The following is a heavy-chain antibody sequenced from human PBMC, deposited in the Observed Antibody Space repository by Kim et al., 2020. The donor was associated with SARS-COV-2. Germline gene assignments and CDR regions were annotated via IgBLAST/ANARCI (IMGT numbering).Heavy chain of an antibody. V-gene: IGHV6-1*01. D-gene: IGHD1-1*01. Sequence: VSVKSRITINPDTYKNQFSLQLNSVTPEDTAVYYCARVFDRAGTTVGMDVWGQGTTVTVSS. J-gene: IGHJ6*02. CDR3: ARVFDRAGTTVGMDV.